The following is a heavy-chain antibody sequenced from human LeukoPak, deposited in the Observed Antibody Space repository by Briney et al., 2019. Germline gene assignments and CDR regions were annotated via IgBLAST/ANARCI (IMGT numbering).Heavy chain of an antibody. CDR3: AKDLSCTNDICHGDFDY. J-gene: IGHJ4*02. V-gene: IGHV3-23*01. D-gene: IGHD2-8*01. CDR1: GFTFSSYA. Sequence: GGSLRLSCAASGFTFSSYAVSWVRQAPGKGLEWVSSISGSGGSTYSADSVKGRFTISRDNSKNTLYLQMNSLRAEDTALYYCAKDLSCTNDICHGDFDYWGQGTLVTVSS. CDR2: ISGSGGST.